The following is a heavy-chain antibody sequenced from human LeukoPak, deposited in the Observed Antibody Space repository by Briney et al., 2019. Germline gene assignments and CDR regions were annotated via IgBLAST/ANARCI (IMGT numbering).Heavy chain of an antibody. D-gene: IGHD1-26*01. CDR3: ARDWSLSSGSYYCPWFDP. CDR1: GGSFSGYY. J-gene: IGHJ5*02. CDR2: INHSGST. V-gene: IGHV4-34*01. Sequence: PSETLSLTCAVYGGSFSGYYWSWIRQPPGKGLEWIGEINHSGSTNYSPSLKGRVTISVDTSKNQFSLKLTSVTAADTAVYYCARDWSLSSGSYYCPWFDPWGQGTLVTVSS.